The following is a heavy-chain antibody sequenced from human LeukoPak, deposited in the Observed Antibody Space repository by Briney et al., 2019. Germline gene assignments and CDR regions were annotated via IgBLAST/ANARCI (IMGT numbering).Heavy chain of an antibody. J-gene: IGHJ4*02. CDR1: GFTVSSNY. V-gene: IGHV3-21*01. Sequence: GGSLRLSCAASGFTVSSNYMNWVRQAPGQGLEWVSSITSSSSYIYYAGSVKGRFTISRDNAKNSLYLQMNSLRAEDTAVYYCARTARHLDYWGQGTLVTVSS. CDR2: ITSSSSYI. CDR3: ARTARHLDY. D-gene: IGHD5-18*01.